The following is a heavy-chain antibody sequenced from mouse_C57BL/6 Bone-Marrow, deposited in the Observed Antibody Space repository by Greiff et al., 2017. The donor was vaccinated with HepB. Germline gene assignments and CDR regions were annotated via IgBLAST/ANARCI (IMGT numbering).Heavy chain of an antibody. CDR1: GFSLTSYG. Sequence: VQVVESGPGLVQPSQSLSITCTVSGFSLTSYGVHWVRQSPGKGLEWLGVIWSGGSTDYNAAFISRLSISKDNSKSQVFFKMNSLQADDTAIYYCARRRTAVATGAMDYWGQGTSVTVSS. J-gene: IGHJ4*01. V-gene: IGHV2-2*01. CDR3: ARRRTAVATGAMDY. D-gene: IGHD1-1*01. CDR2: IWSGGST.